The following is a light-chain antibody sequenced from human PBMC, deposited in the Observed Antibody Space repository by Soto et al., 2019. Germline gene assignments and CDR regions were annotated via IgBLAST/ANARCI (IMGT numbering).Light chain of an antibody. J-gene: IGLJ1*01. CDR2: EVS. CDR3: NSYRHSTTLV. Sequence: QSALTQPASVSGSPGQSITISCTGTSSGVGGYNSVSWFQQHPSKAPKLIISEVSHRPSGVSIRFSGSKSGNTASLTISGLQAEDEADYYCNSYRHSTTLVFGTGTKVTVL. V-gene: IGLV2-14*01. CDR1: SSGVGGYNS.